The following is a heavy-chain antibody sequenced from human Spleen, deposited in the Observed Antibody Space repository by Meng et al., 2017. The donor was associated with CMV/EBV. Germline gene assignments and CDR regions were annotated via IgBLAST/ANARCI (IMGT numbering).Heavy chain of an antibody. J-gene: IGHJ4*02. CDR2: IHPHRGDT. CDR3: ARDNNWGPDY. V-gene: IGHV1-2*02. D-gene: IGHD7-27*01. Sequence: ASVKVSCKASGYTFTGYYMHWVRQAPGEDFEWMGWIHPHRGDTNYAQQFQGRVTLTRDTSINTGYMELTRLTSDDTAVYYCARDNNWGPDYWGQGTLVTVSS. CDR1: GYTFTGYY.